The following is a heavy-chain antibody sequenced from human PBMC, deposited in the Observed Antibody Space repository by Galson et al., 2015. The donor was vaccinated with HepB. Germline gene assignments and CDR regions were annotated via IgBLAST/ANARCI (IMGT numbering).Heavy chain of an antibody. Sequence: SLRLSCAASGFTFSSYGMHWVRQAPGKGLEWVAVISYDGSNKYYADSVKGRLTISRDNSKNTLYLQMNSLRAEDTAVYYCAKGDNWNYKGLLDYWGQGTLVTVSS. CDR1: GFTFSSYG. D-gene: IGHD1-7*01. J-gene: IGHJ4*02. V-gene: IGHV3-30*18. CDR3: AKGDNWNYKGLLDY. CDR2: ISYDGSNK.